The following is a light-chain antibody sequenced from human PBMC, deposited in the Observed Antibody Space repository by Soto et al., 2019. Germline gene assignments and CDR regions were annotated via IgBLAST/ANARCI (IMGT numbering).Light chain of an antibody. J-gene: IGKJ4*01. CDR2: AAF. CDR1: QSISSC. Sequence: DIQMTQSPSSLSASVGDRVTITCRASQSISSCLNWYQQKPGKAPKLLISAAFSLQSGVPSRFIGSRSGTDFPLTINSLQPADFATYYCQQAYTTPVTFGGGTKVEIK. CDR3: QQAYTTPVT. V-gene: IGKV1-39*01.